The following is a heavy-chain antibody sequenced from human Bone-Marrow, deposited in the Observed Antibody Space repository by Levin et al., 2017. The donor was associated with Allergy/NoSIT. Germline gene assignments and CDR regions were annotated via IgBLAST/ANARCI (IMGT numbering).Heavy chain of an antibody. D-gene: IGHD4-17*01. J-gene: IGHJ6*02. CDR1: GFTFSTFA. CDR3: ARDPADYGDYGYGMDV. CDR2: ISYDGNNK. Sequence: WGSLRLSCAASGFTFSTFAMHWVRQAPGKGLEWVAVISYDGNNKYHADPVKGRFAISRDNSRNTLYLQMHSLGVEDTAVYYCARDPADYGDYGYGMDVWGQGTTVTVSS. V-gene: IGHV3-30*09.